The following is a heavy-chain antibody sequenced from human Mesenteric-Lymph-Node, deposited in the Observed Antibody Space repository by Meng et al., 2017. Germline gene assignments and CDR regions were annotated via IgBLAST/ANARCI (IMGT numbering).Heavy chain of an antibody. J-gene: IGHJ4*02. D-gene: IGHD6-6*01. Sequence: SETLSLTCTVSGYSISSGYYWGWIRQPPGKGLEWIGSIYHSGSTYYNPSLKSRVTISVDTSKNQFSLKLSSVTAADTAVYYCAREFEYSSSPDYWGQGTLVTVSS. CDR3: AREFEYSSSPDY. V-gene: IGHV4-38-2*02. CDR1: GYSISSGYY. CDR2: IYHSGST.